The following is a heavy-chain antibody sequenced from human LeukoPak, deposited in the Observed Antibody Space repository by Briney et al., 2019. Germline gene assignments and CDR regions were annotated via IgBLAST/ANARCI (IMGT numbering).Heavy chain of an antibody. Sequence: NPGGSLRLSCAASGFTFSNYYMNWIRQAPGKGLEWVSYISSSGGPIYYADSVKGRFTISRDNAENSLYLQMNSLRAEDTAVYYCARAGSAWYTPDYWGQGALVTVSS. V-gene: IGHV3-11*04. D-gene: IGHD6-13*01. CDR1: GFTFSNYY. J-gene: IGHJ4*02. CDR3: ARAGSAWYTPDY. CDR2: ISSSGGPI.